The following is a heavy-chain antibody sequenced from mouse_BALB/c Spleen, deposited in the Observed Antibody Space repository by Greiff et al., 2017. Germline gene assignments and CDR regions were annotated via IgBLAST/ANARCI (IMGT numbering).Heavy chain of an antibody. CDR3: ARSDGSSSLFEY. V-gene: IGHV5-17*02. Sequence: EVKVVESGGGLVQPGGSRKLSCAASGFTFSSFGMHWVRQAPEKGLEWVAYISSGSSTIYYADTVKGRFTTYRDNPKNTLFLQMTSLRSEDTAMFYCARSDGSSSLFEYWGQGTTLTVSS. D-gene: IGHD1-1*01. CDR1: GFTFSSFG. CDR2: ISSGSSTI. J-gene: IGHJ2*01.